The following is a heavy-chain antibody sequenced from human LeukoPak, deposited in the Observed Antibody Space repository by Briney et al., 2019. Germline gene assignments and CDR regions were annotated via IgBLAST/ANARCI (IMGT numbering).Heavy chain of an antibody. CDR3: AAYDFWSGYPLDP. CDR1: GYSFSEYG. V-gene: IGHV1-3*04. J-gene: IGHJ5*02. D-gene: IGHD3-3*01. CDR2: INTGDGST. Sequence: ASVKVSCKASGYSFSEYGMHWVRQAPGERLEWMGYINTGDGSTHYPQKFRGRVTMTTYTSTSTVYMELRSLRSDDTAVYYCAAYDFWSGYPLDPWGQGTLVTVSS.